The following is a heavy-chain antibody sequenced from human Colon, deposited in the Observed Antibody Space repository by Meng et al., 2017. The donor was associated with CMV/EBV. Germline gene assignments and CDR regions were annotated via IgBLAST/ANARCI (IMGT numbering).Heavy chain of an antibody. D-gene: IGHD6-13*01. CDR2: IWNNGRDS. CDR3: ARDRRIAAVQRAFDY. Sequence: GGSLRLSCAASGFNFGSYGMHWVRQAPGKGPEWVAVIWNNGRDSYYAASVKGRFTISRDNSKNTLYLQMNSLRAEDTAVYYCARDRRIAAVQRAFDYWGQGTLVTVSS. CDR1: GFNFGSYG. J-gene: IGHJ4*02. V-gene: IGHV3-33*01.